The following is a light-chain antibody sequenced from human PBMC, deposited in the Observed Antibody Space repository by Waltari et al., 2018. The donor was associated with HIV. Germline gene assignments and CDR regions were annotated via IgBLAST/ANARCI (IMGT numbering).Light chain of an antibody. Sequence: DIQMTQSPATLTASVGHSGTITCRASQSGSSWLAWYQQKPGKAPRLMIYKASSLQRGVPSRFSGRGSGTEFTLTLNSLQPDDFATYYCQQYNSYYTLGQGTKLEIK. CDR1: QSGSSW. V-gene: IGKV1-5*03. CDR3: QQYNSYYT. CDR2: KAS. J-gene: IGKJ2*01.